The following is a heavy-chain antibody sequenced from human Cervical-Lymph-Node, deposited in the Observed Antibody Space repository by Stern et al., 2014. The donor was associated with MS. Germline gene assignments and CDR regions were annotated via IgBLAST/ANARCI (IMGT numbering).Heavy chain of an antibody. V-gene: IGHV3-66*02. J-gene: IGHJ4*02. CDR2: LYSHGKA. D-gene: IGHD4-17*01. CDR1: GLTVKYNY. Sequence: EMQLVESGGGLVQPGGSLRLSCAVSGLTVKYNYVIWVRQAPGKGLDWVSHLYSHGKAYYSDAVKDRFTIYGDNSGNTVFLQMNSLRMQDSALYFCATFVYGASPRWGQGTLVTVSS. CDR3: ATFVYGASPR.